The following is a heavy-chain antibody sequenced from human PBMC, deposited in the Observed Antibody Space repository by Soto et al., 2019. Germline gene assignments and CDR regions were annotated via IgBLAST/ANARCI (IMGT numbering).Heavy chain of an antibody. CDR2: IWYDGSNK. D-gene: IGHD4-17*01. V-gene: IGHV3-33*01. J-gene: IGHJ6*03. CDR1: GFTFSSYG. CDR3: ARDRGEDYGDYVNYYYYMDV. Sequence: QVQLVESGGGVVQPGRSLTLSCAASGFTFSSYGMHWVRQAPGKGLEWVAVIWYDGSNKYYADSVKGRFTISRDNSKNTLYLQMNSLRAEDTAVYYCARDRGEDYGDYVNYYYYMDVWGKGTTVTVSS.